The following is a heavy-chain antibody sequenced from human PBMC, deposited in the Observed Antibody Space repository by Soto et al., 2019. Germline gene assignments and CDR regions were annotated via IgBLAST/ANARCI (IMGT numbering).Heavy chain of an antibody. CDR1: GYSFTSYW. CDR3: ARQEQRLVRGSYYYGMDV. J-gene: IGHJ6*02. V-gene: IGHV5-10-1*01. D-gene: IGHD6-13*01. Sequence: GESLKISCKGSGYSFTSYWISWVRQMPGKGLEWMGRIDPSDSYTNYSPSFQGHVTISADKSISTAYLQWSSLKASDTAMYYCARQEQRLVRGSYYYGMDVWGQGTTVTVSS. CDR2: IDPSDSYT.